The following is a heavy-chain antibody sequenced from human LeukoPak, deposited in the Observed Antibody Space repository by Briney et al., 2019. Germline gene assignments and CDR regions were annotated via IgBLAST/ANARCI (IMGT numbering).Heavy chain of an antibody. V-gene: IGHV4-4*07. CDR2: VYSSGKT. J-gene: IGHJ5*02. CDR1: GGSISSYY. D-gene: IGHD2-15*01. Sequence: PSETLSLTCTVSGGSISSYYWSWIPQPAGKGLEWIGRVYSSGKTDYNPSLENRVSISVDKSKNQFSLKLSSVTAADTAVYYCARRYCGGGTCYPYVFDPWGQGTLVIVS. CDR3: ARRYCGGGTCYPYVFDP.